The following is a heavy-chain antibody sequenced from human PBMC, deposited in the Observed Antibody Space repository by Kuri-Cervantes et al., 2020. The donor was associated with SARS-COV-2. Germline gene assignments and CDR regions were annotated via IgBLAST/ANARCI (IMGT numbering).Heavy chain of an antibody. D-gene: IGHD3-9*01. CDR3: ARVNYDILTGAYYYYMDV. CDR1: GFTFSSYE. Sequence: GGSLRLTCAASGFTFSSYEMNWVRQAPGKGLEWVSYISSSGSTIYYADSVKGRFTISRDNAKNSLYLQMNSLRAEDTAVYYCARVNYDILTGAYYYYMDVWGKGTTVTVSS. J-gene: IGHJ6*03. V-gene: IGHV3-48*03. CDR2: ISSSGSTI.